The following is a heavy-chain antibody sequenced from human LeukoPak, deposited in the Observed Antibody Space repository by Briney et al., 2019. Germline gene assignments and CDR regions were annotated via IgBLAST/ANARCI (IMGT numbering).Heavy chain of an antibody. CDR2: IYHSGST. V-gene: IGHV4-39*01. Sequence: PSETLSLTCTVSGGSISSSNYYWGWIRQPPGKGLEWIGSIYHSGSTYYDASLKSRVTISVDTSKNRFSLRLSSVTAADTAVYHCARLASVVTDYWGQGTLVTVSS. D-gene: IGHD4-23*01. J-gene: IGHJ4*02. CDR1: GGSISSSNYY. CDR3: ARLASVVTDY.